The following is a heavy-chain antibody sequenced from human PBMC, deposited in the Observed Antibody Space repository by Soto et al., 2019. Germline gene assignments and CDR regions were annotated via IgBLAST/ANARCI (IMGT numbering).Heavy chain of an antibody. CDR1: GGSFSGYY. D-gene: IGHD2-21*02. V-gene: IGHV4-34*01. Sequence: SETLSLTCAVYGGSFSGYYWSWIRQPPGKGLEWIGEINHSGSTNYNPSLKSRVTISVDMSKNQFSLKLTSVTAAETAVYYCVRTARQGAVAPHWFDRWGQGTQVTVSS. CDR3: VRTARQGAVAPHWFDR. J-gene: IGHJ5*02. CDR2: INHSGST.